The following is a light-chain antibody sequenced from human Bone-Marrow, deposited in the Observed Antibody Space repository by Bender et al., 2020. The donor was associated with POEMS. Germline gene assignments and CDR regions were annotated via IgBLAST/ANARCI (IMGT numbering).Light chain of an antibody. CDR1: SSDVGRYDL. V-gene: IGLV2-14*02. CDR3: QSYDNSLGGWV. J-gene: IGLJ3*02. CDR2: EVT. Sequence: QSALTQPASVSGSPGQSITISCTGTSSDVGRYDLVSWYQQHPGKAPKLIIYEVTKRPSGVSDRFSGSKSGTSASLAITGLQAEDEGDYYCQSYDNSLGGWVFGGGTKLTVL.